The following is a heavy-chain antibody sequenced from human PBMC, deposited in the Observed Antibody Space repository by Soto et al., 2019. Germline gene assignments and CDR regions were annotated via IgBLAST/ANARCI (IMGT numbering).Heavy chain of an antibody. CDR2: IYYSGST. J-gene: IGHJ4*02. Sequence: SETLSLTCTVSGGSIGTYYWSWIRQPPGKGLEWIGYIYYSGSTNYNPSLKSRATISLDTSKNQFSLKLSSVTAADTAVYYCERLGAAAGLYYFDYWGQGTLVTVSS. CDR1: GGSIGTYY. D-gene: IGHD6-13*01. V-gene: IGHV4-59*12. CDR3: ERLGAAAGLYYFDY.